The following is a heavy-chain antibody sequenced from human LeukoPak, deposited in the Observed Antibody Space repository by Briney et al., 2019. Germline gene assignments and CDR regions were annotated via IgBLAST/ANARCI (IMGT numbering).Heavy chain of an antibody. J-gene: IGHJ4*02. D-gene: IGHD2-2*01. CDR1: GGSISSSSYY. V-gene: IGHV4-39*01. CDR2: IYYSGST. Sequence: SETLSLTCTVSGGSISSSSYYWGWIRQPPGKGLEWIRSIYYSGSTYYNPSLKSRVTISVDTSKNQFSLKLSSVTAADTAVYYCARRYQLAHFDYWGQGTLVTVSS. CDR3: ARRYQLAHFDY.